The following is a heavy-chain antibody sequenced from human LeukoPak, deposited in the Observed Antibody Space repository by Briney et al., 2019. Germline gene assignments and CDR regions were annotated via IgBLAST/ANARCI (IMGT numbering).Heavy chain of an antibody. CDR1: GYTFTSYG. CDR3: ARDKDILTGYPTGDWFDP. D-gene: IGHD3-9*01. J-gene: IGHJ5*02. CDR2: ISAYNGNT. Sequence: ASVKVSCKASGYTFTSYGISWVRQAPGQGLEWMGWISAYNGNTNYAQKLQGRVTMTTDTSTSTAYMELRSLRSDDTAVYYCARDKDILTGYPTGDWFDPWGQGTLATVSS. V-gene: IGHV1-18*04.